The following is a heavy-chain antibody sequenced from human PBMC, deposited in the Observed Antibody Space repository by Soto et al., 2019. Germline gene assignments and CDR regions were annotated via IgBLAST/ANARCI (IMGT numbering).Heavy chain of an antibody. J-gene: IGHJ1*01. CDR3: AKDLVGATHAEYFQH. CDR1: GFPFSTKP. D-gene: IGHD1-26*01. V-gene: IGHV3-23*01. CDR2: ISGSGGST. Sequence: EVQLLESGGGLVQPGGSWRPSCAPSGFPFSTKPMSWSRRAPGKGLGWVSAISGSGGSTYYADSVKGRFTISRDNSKNTLYLQMNSLRAEDTAVYYCAKDLVGATHAEYFQHWGQGTLVTVSS.